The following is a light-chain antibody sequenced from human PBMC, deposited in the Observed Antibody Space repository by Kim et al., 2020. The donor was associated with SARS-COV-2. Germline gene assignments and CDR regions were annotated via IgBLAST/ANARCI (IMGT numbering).Light chain of an antibody. CDR1: RDIRKY. CDR3: QQYNNLPLT. Sequence: DIQMTQSPSSVSASVGDRVTITCQASRDIRKYLDWYQQKPGQAPKLLIYDASNLETGVPSRFSGRGSGTDFTFTITSLQPEDFATYYCQQYNNLPLTFGGGTKVDIK. V-gene: IGKV1-33*01. CDR2: DAS. J-gene: IGKJ4*01.